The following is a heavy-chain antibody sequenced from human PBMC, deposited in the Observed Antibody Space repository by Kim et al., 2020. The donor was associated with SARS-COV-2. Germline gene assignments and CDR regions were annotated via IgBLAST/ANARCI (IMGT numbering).Heavy chain of an antibody. CDR3: TTDVGGVLYYYGSGIRG. Sequence: GGSLRLSCAASGFTFSNTWMSWVRQAPGKGLEWVGRIKSKTDGGTTDYAAPVKGRFTISRDDSKNTLYLQMNSLKTEDTAVYYCTTDVGGVLYYYGSGIRGWGQGILVTVSS. J-gene: IGHJ4*02. CDR1: GFTFSNTW. CDR2: IKSKTDGGTT. D-gene: IGHD3-10*01. V-gene: IGHV3-15*01.